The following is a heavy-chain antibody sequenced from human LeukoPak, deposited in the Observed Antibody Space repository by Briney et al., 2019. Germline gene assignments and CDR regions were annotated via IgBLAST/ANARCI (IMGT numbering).Heavy chain of an antibody. J-gene: IGHJ5*02. CDR2: ISAYNGNT. CDR3: ARGYCSSTSCYSSAYNWFDP. V-gene: IGHV1-18*01. Sequence: RASVKVSCKASGYTFTSYGISWVRQAPGQGLEWMGWISAYNGNTNYAQKLQGRVTMTTDTSTSTAYMELRSLRSDDTAVYYCARGYCSSTSCYSSAYNWFDPWGQGTLVTVSS. D-gene: IGHD2-2*01. CDR1: GYTFTSYG.